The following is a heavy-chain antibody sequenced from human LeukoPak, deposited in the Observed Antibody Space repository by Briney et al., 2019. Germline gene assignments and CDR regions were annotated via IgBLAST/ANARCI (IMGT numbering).Heavy chain of an antibody. Sequence: GGSLRLSCAASGFTFSSYAMSWVRQAPGKGLEWVSAISDSGGSTYYADSVKGRFTISRDNSKSTLYLQMNSLRAEDTAVYYCARHSSSWYDLDYWGQGTLVTVSS. CDR3: ARHSSSWYDLDY. CDR1: GFTFSSYA. V-gene: IGHV3-23*01. J-gene: IGHJ4*02. D-gene: IGHD6-13*01. CDR2: ISDSGGST.